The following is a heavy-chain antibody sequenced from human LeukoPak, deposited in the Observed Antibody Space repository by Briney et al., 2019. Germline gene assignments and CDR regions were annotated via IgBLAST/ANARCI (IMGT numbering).Heavy chain of an antibody. J-gene: IGHJ6*03. D-gene: IGHD2-21*01. CDR1: GFTFSSYW. CDR3: ARYSAYYYMDL. Sequence: GGSLRLSCAASGFTFSSYWMSWVRQAPGKGLEWVANIKKDGSEKYYVDSVKGRFTISRDNAKNSLYLQMNSLRAEDTALYYCARYSAYYYMDLWGKGTTVTVSS. V-gene: IGHV3-7*03. CDR2: IKKDGSEK.